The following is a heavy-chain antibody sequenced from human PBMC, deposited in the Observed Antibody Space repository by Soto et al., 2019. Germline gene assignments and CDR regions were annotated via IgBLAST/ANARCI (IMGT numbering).Heavy chain of an antibody. CDR3: ARDIFAEYTHHWFDP. CDR1: GYTFSSLT. CDR2: INGGNGDT. J-gene: IGHJ5*02. V-gene: IGHV1-3*01. D-gene: IGHD5-18*01. Sequence: ASVKVSCKASGYTFSSLTIHWVRQAPGQRLEWMGWINGGNGDTKYSQKFQDRVTITRDTSASTAYIELSSLRSEDTAVYYCARDIFAEYTHHWFDPWGQGTLVTVSS.